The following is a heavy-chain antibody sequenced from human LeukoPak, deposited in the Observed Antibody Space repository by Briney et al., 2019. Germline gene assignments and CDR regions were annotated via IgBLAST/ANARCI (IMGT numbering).Heavy chain of an antibody. Sequence: ASVKVSCKASGYTFTSYDINWVRQATGQGLEWMGWINPNSGGTNYAQKFQGRVTMTRDTSISTAYMELSRLRSDDTAVYYCARDVGVIEVVVAATPSDYWGQGTLVTVSS. J-gene: IGHJ4*02. CDR1: GYTFTSYD. V-gene: IGHV1-2*02. CDR3: ARDVGVIEVVVAATPSDY. CDR2: INPNSGGT. D-gene: IGHD2-15*01.